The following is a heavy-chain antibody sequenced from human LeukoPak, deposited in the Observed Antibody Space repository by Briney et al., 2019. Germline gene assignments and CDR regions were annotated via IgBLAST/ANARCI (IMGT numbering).Heavy chain of an antibody. Sequence: SETLSLTCAAYGGSFSGYYWSWIRQPPGKGLEWIGEINHSGSTNYNPSLKSRVTISVDTSKNQFSLKLSSVTAADTAVYYCARDLGSGWTDYWGQGTLVTVSS. V-gene: IGHV4-34*01. CDR2: INHSGST. D-gene: IGHD6-19*01. CDR3: ARDLGSGWTDY. J-gene: IGHJ4*02. CDR1: GGSFSGYY.